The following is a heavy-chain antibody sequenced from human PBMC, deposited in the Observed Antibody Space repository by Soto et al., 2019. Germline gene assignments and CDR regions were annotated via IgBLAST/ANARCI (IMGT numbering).Heavy chain of an antibody. J-gene: IGHJ4*02. CDR2: ISYDGSNK. V-gene: IGHV3-30*18. CDR1: GFTFSSYG. Sequence: PGGSLRLSCAASGFTFSSYGMHWVRQAPGKGLEWVAVISYDGSNKYYADSVKGRFTISRDNSKNTLYLQMNSLRAEDTAVYYCAKVWYSGSQAPEGIDYWGQGTLVTVSS. CDR3: AKVWYSGSQAPEGIDY. D-gene: IGHD1-26*01.